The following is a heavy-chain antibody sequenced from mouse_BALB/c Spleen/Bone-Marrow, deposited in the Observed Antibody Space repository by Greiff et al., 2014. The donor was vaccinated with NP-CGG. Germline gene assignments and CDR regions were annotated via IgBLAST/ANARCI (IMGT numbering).Heavy chain of an antibody. D-gene: IGHD2-4*01. Sequence: QVHVKQSGAELVKPGASVKMSCKASGYTFTSYWMHWVKQRPGQGLEWIGTIDPSDSYTSYNQKFKGKATLTVDTSSSTAYMQLSSLTSDDSAVYYCTRDDYGYWGQGTTLTVSS. CDR2: IDPSDSYT. CDR1: GYTFTSYW. V-gene: IGHV1S127*01. J-gene: IGHJ2*01. CDR3: TRDDYGY.